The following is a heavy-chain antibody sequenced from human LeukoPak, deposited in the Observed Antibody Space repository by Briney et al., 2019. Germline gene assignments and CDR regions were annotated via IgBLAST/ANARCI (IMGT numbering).Heavy chain of an antibody. V-gene: IGHV4-34*01. D-gene: IGHD2-15*01. J-gene: IGHJ4*02. CDR2: INHSGST. CDR3: ARARAGGTLDY. Sequence: KASETLSLTCAVYGGSFSGYYWSWIRQPPGKGLEWIGEINHSGSTNYNPSLKSRVTISVDTSKNQFSLKLSSVTAADTAVYYCARARAGGTLDYWGQGTLVTVSS. CDR1: GGSFSGYY.